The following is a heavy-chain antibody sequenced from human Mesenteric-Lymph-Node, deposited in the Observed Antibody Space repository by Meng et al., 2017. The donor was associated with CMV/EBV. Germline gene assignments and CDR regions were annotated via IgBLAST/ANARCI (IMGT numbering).Heavy chain of an antibody. CDR2: INPSGGST. V-gene: IGHV1-46*01. CDR1: TFTSYY. Sequence: TFTSYYTHWVRQAPGQGLEWMGIINPSGGSTSYAQKFQGRVTMTRDTSTSTVYMELSSLRSEDTAVYYCARGGSLRAYDSSGYYGCDYWGQGTLVTVSS. D-gene: IGHD3-22*01. J-gene: IGHJ4*02. CDR3: ARGGSLRAYDSSGYYGCDY.